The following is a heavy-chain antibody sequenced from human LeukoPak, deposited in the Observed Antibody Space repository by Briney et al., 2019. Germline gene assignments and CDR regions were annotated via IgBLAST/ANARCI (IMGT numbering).Heavy chain of an antibody. CDR2: ISYDGSNK. CDR3: AKDAPDYYGSGSFDY. V-gene: IGHV3-30*18. J-gene: IGHJ4*02. D-gene: IGHD3-10*01. CDR1: GXTFSSYG. Sequence: PGRSLRLSCAASGXTFSSYGMHWVRQAPGKGLEWVAVISYDGSNKYYADSVKGRFTISRDNSKNTLYLQMNSLRAEDTAVYYCAKDAPDYYGSGSFDYWGQGTLVTVSS.